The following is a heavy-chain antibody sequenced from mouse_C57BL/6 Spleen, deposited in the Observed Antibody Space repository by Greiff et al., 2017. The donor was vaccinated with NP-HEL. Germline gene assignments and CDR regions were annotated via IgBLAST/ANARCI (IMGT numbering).Heavy chain of an antibody. CDR2: ISNGGGST. D-gene: IGHD1-1*01. J-gene: IGHJ1*03. CDR3: ARPITTVVADWYFDV. CDR1: GFTFSDYY. V-gene: IGHV5-12*01. Sequence: EVKLMESGGGLVQPGGSLKLSCAASGFTFSDYYMYWVRQTPEKRLEWVAYISNGGGSTYYPDTVKGRFTISRDNAKNTLYLQMSRLKSEDTAMYYCARPITTVVADWYFDVWGTGTTVTVSS.